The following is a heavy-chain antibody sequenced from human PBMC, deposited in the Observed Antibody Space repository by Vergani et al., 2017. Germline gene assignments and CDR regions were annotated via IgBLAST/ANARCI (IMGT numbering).Heavy chain of an antibody. J-gene: IGHJ6*02. CDR2: ISSSSSTI. CDR1: GFTFSSYS. CDR3: ARDSIAVAGTGVYYYYYGMDV. Sequence: EVQLVESGGGLVQPGGSLRLSCAASGFTFSSYSMNWVRQAPGKRLEWVSYISSSSSTIYYADSVKGRFTISRDNAKNSLYLQMNSLRAEDTAVYYCARDSIAVAGTGVYYYYYGMDVWGQGTTVTVSS. V-gene: IGHV3-48*04. D-gene: IGHD6-19*01.